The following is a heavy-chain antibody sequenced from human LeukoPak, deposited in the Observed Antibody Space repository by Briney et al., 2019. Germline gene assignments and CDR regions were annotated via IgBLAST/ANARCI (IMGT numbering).Heavy chain of an antibody. J-gene: IGHJ2*01. CDR2: ISAYNGNT. CDR3: ARVYYDSSAYWYFDL. CDR1: GYTFTSYG. D-gene: IGHD3-22*01. V-gene: IGHV1-18*01. Sequence: ASVKVSCKASGYTFTSYGISWVRQAPGQELEWMGWISAYNGNTNYAQKLQGRVTMTTDTSTSTAYMELRSLRSDDTAVYYCARVYYDSSAYWYFDLWGRGTLVTVSS.